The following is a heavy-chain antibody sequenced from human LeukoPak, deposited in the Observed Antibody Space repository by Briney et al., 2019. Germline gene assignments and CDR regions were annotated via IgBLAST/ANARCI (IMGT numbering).Heavy chain of an antibody. J-gene: IGHJ4*02. Sequence: SETLSLTCTASGGSISSYYWSWIRQPPGKGLEWIGYIYYSGSTNYNPSLKSRVTISVDTSKNQFSLKVNSMTAADTAVYFCARRTWGGPHYFDYWGQGTLVTVSS. CDR2: IYYSGST. D-gene: IGHD3-3*01. CDR3: ARRTWGGPHYFDY. V-gene: IGHV4-59*08. CDR1: GGSISSYY.